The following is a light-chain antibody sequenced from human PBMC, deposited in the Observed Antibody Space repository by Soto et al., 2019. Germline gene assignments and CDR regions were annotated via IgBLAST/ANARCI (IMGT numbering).Light chain of an antibody. CDR2: EVN. J-gene: IGLJ3*02. CDR1: NNDVGAYNY. V-gene: IGLV2-14*01. CDR3: ASYPISSTRV. Sequence: QSALTQPASVSGSPGQSITISCTGSNNDVGAYNYVSWYQQHPGKAPKLIIYEVNNQPSGVSHRFSGSKSGNTASLTISGLQADVVADYYCASYPISSTRVFGGGTKLTVL.